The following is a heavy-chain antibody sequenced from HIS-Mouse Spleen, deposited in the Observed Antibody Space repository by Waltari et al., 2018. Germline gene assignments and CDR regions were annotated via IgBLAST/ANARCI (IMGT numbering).Heavy chain of an antibody. CDR3: AREGYSYGPRGGGYFDY. CDR2: KTPRLGKA. V-gene: IGHV1-69*04. CDR1: GGTFTSSP. J-gene: IGHJ4*02. Sequence: QVQLVQSGAEVKKPVSSVTVSCRASGGTFTSSPISWVRPAAREGLGGMGRKTPRLGKAQYAQECEGRVTITADKSTSTAYRELGSLRSEDTAVYYCAREGYSYGPRGGGYFDYWGQGTLVTVSS. D-gene: IGHD5-18*01.